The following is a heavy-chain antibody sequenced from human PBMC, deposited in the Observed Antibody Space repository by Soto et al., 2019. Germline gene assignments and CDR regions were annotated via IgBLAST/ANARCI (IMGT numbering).Heavy chain of an antibody. Sequence: QVQLVQSGAEVKKPGSSVKVSCKASGGTFNIFTISWVRQAPGQGLEWMGRIIPILDTTNYAQKSQGRVTITADKSTGTAYMELSSLTSEDTAVYYCARDCRGDNCYSRGLHYFDYWGQGTLVTVSS. CDR1: GGTFNIFT. CDR3: ARDCRGDNCYSRGLHYFDY. J-gene: IGHJ4*02. V-gene: IGHV1-69*08. CDR2: IIPILDTT. D-gene: IGHD2-15*01.